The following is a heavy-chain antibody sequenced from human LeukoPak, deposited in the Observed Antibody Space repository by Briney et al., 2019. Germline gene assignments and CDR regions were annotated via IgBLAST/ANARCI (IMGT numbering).Heavy chain of an antibody. J-gene: IGHJ4*02. V-gene: IGHV3-11*01. Sequence: GGSLRLSCAASGLTFRESYMSWIRQAPGKGLEWLSYISPSDNTIYYADSVKGRLTISRDNAKNSLFLQMNSLTAEDTAVYYCARTLNSGTKDHWGQGTLVTVSS. CDR1: GLTFRESY. CDR3: ARTLNSGTKDH. D-gene: IGHD3-10*01. CDR2: ISPSDNTI.